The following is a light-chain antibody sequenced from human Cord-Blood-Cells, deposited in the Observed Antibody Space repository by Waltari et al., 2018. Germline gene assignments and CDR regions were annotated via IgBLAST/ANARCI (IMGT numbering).Light chain of an antibody. Sequence: EIVWTQSPATLSLSPGERATLSCRASQSVSRYLAWYQQKPGQAPRLLIYDASNRATGIPARFSGSGSGTDFTLTISSLEPEDFAVYYCQQRSNCPLTFGGGTKVEIK. CDR1: QSVSRY. CDR3: QQRSNCPLT. CDR2: DAS. V-gene: IGKV3-11*01. J-gene: IGKJ4*01.